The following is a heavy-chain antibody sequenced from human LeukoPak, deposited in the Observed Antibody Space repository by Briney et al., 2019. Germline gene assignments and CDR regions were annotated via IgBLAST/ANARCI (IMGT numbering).Heavy chain of an antibody. J-gene: IGHJ4*02. CDR1: GYTFTSYD. Sequence: ASVKVSCKASGYTFTSYDINWVRQATGQGLEWMGWIGAYNGNTNYAQKLQGRVTMTTDTSTSTAYMELRSLRSDDTAVYYCARWACSGGSCYSGVDYWGQGTLVTVSS. D-gene: IGHD2-15*01. V-gene: IGHV1-18*01. CDR3: ARWACSGGSCYSGVDY. CDR2: IGAYNGNT.